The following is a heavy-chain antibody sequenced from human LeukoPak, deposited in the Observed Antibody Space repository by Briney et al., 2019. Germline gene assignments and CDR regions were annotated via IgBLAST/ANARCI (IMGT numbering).Heavy chain of an antibody. D-gene: IGHD5-24*01. Sequence: PERSLRLSCEASGFNFHNFAMHWVRQAPGKGLEWVAVISNDERNKYYTDSVKGRFTISGDNSKNTVYLQMNSLRPEDTAMYYCARPSPPGDGYNPCDYWGPGALVIVSS. CDR3: ARPSPPGDGYNPCDY. CDR1: GFNFHNFA. V-gene: IGHV3-30*04. CDR2: ISNDERNK. J-gene: IGHJ4*02.